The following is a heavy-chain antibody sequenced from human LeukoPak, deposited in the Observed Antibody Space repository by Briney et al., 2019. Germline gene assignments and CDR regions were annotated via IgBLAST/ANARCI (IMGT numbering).Heavy chain of an antibody. V-gene: IGHV4-30-4*08. J-gene: IGHJ4*02. Sequence: PSETLSLTCTVSGGSISSSSYYWSWVRQPPGKGLEWIGYIYYSGSTYYNPSLKSRVTISVDTSKNQFSLKLSSVTAADTAVYYCARGEVARGFDYWGQGTLVTVSS. D-gene: IGHD2-15*01. CDR1: GGSISSSSYY. CDR3: ARGEVARGFDY. CDR2: IYYSGST.